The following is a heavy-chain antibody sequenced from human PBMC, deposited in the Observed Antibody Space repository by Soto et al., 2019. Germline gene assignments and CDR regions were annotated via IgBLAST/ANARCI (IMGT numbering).Heavy chain of an antibody. CDR3: ASSPDYGDPFDY. CDR1: GYTFTSYA. V-gene: IGHV1-3*01. Sequence: ASVKVSCKASGYTFTSYAMHWVRQAPGQRLEWMGWINAGNGNTKYSQKFQGRVTITRDTSASTAYMELSSLRSEDTAVYYCASSPDYGDPFDYWGQGTLVTVSP. J-gene: IGHJ4*02. D-gene: IGHD4-17*01. CDR2: INAGNGNT.